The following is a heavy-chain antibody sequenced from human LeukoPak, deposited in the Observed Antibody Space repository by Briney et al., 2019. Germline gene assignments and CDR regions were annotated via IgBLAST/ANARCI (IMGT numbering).Heavy chain of an antibody. CDR2: TNGGNGNT. CDR3: ARVSPKYSSGWYGAFDF. D-gene: IGHD6-19*01. CDR1: GYTFNTYS. V-gene: IGHV1-3*01. Sequence: GASVKVSCKTFGYTFNTYSMHWVRQAPGQRLEWMGWTNGGNGNTKYSQNFQGRVTITRDTSASTVYMELSSLRSEDTAVYYCARVSPKYSSGWYGAFDFWGQGTLVTVSS. J-gene: IGHJ4*02.